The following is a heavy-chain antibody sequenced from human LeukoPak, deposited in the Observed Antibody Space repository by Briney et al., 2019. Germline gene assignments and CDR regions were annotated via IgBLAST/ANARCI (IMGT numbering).Heavy chain of an antibody. CDR2: IRYDGSNK. V-gene: IGHV3-30*02. CDR1: GFNFMQYG. CDR3: AKGFGGYGDYYFSLLANDFDY. Sequence: PGGSLRLSCVGSGFNFMQYGMMWVRQAPGKGLEWVAFIRYDGSNKYYADSVKGRFTISRDNSKNTLYLQMNSLRAEDTAVYYCAKGFGGYGDYYFSLLANDFDYWGQGTLVTVSS. D-gene: IGHD4-17*01. J-gene: IGHJ4*02.